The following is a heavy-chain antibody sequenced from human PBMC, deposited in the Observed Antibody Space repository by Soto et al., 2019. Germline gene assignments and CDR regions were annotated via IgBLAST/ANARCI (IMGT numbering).Heavy chain of an antibody. Sequence: QVQLVESGGGLVKPGGSLRLSCAASGFTFSDYYMSWIRQAPGKGLEWVSYISSSGTTIYYADSVKGRFTISRDNAKNSLYLQLNSLRAEDTAVYYCARVERGIKIFGVVIPPFDYWGQGTLVTVSS. CDR2: ISSSGTTI. D-gene: IGHD3-3*01. V-gene: IGHV3-11*01. CDR3: ARVERGIKIFGVVIPPFDY. J-gene: IGHJ4*02. CDR1: GFTFSDYY.